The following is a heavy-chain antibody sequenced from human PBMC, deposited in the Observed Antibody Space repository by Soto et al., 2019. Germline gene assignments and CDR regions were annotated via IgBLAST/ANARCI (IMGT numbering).Heavy chain of an antibody. CDR1: GFTFSSYA. D-gene: IGHD6-19*01. V-gene: IGHV3-30-3*01. Sequence: QVQLVESGGGVVQPGRSLRLSCAASGFTFSSYAMHWVRQAPGKGLEWVAVISYDGSNKYYADSVKGRFTISRDNSKNTLYLQMNSLRAEDTAVYYCARGAVAGDYWYFDLWGRGTLVTVSS. CDR3: ARGAVAGDYWYFDL. J-gene: IGHJ2*01. CDR2: ISYDGSNK.